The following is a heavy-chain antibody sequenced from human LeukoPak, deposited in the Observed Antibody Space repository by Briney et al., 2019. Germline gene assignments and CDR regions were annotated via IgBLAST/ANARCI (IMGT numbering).Heavy chain of an antibody. J-gene: IGHJ3*02. CDR2: INHSGST. CDR3: ARDIGRELDAFDI. D-gene: IGHD1-26*01. V-gene: IGHV4-34*01. Sequence: SETLSLTCAVYGGSFSGYYWSWIRQPPGKGLEWIGEINHSGSTNYNPSLKSRVTISVDTSKNQFSLKLSSVTAADTAVYYCARDIGRELDAFDIWGQGTMVTVSS. CDR1: GGSFSGYY.